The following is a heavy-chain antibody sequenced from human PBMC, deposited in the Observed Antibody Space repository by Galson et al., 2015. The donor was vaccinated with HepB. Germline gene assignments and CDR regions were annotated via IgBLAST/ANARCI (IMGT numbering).Heavy chain of an antibody. CDR3: ARAPRRVVSPALPPQMSVTKSCGYAT. V-gene: IGHV5-51*01. CDR2: IYPGDSDT. CDR1: GYTFKSYW. J-gene: IGHJ3*01. Sequence: QSGAEVKKPGESLKISCQGPGYTFKSYWIGWVRQMPGKGLEWMGSIYPGDSDTRYSPSFQGQVTFTVDKAISTAYLQWTSLKASDTAMYSCARAPRRVVSPALPPQMSVTKSCGYATWDRGTMVTVAS. D-gene: IGHD2-2*01.